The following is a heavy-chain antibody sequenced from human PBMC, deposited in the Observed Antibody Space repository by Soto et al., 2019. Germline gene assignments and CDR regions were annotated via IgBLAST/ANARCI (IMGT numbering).Heavy chain of an antibody. CDR3: ARWFTYGNFDYFDY. CDR1: GFTFNTYW. D-gene: IGHD3-10*01. J-gene: IGHJ4*02. CDR2: INSGGGTT. Sequence: GGSLRLSCAASGFTFNTYWMHWFRQAPGKGLVWVSRINSGGGTTTYADYVKGRFTISRDNAKNTLYLQMNGLRAEDTVIYYCARWFTYGNFDYFDYWGQGTQVTVSS. V-gene: IGHV3-74*01.